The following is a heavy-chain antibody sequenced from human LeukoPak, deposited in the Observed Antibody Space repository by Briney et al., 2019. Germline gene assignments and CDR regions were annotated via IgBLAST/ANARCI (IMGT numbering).Heavy chain of an antibody. CDR1: GGTFSSYA. V-gene: IGHV1-3*01. D-gene: IGHD5-24*01. J-gene: IGHJ5*02. CDR2: INAGNGNT. CDR3: ARGPVEVNWFDP. Sequence: ASVKVSCKASGGTFSSYAISWVRQAPGQRLEWMGWINAGNGNTKYSQKFQGRVTITRDTSASTAYMELSSLRSEDTAVYYCARGPVEVNWFDPWGQGTLVTVSS.